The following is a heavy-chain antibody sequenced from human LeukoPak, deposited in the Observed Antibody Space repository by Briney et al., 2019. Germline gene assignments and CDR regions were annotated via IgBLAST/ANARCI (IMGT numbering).Heavy chain of an antibody. CDR2: IYTSGST. J-gene: IGHJ4*02. V-gene: IGHV4-39*07. CDR3: ARTYSSSWYASQLHFDY. CDR1: GGSISSSSYN. D-gene: IGHD6-13*01. Sequence: PSETLSLTCTVSGGSISSSSYNWGWIRQPPGKGLEWIGRIYTSGSTNYNPSLKSRVTMSVDTSKNQFSLKLSSVTAADTAVYYCARTYSSSWYASQLHFDYWGQGTLVAVSS.